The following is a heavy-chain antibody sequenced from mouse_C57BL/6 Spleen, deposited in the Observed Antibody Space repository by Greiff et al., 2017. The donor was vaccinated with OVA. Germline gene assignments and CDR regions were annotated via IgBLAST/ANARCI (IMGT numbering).Heavy chain of an antibody. Sequence: EVQLQQSVAELVRPGASVKLSCTASGFNIKNTYMHWVKQRPEQGLEWIGWIDPANGNTKYAPKFKGKATITADTSTNTAYLKLSSLTSEDTAIYYCARGEFGGSSYIDYWGQGTTLTVSS. CDR2: IDPANGNT. CDR1: GFNIKNTY. D-gene: IGHD1-1*01. V-gene: IGHV14-3*01. CDR3: ARGEFGGSSYIDY. J-gene: IGHJ2*01.